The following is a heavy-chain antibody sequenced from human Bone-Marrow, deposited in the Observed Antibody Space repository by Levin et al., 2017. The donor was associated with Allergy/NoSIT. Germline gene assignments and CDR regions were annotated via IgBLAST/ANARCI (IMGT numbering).Heavy chain of an antibody. D-gene: IGHD1-26*01. J-gene: IGHJ4*02. Sequence: QTLSLTRTFSGFSLRTNGVGVGWIRQPPGKALEWLASIYWDHDKRYRSSLENRPTIAKDTSKNQVVLTMTNMDPVDTATFYCVHRLLGGTQIDHWGQGTLVTVSS. CDR1: GFSLRTNGVG. CDR2: IYWDHDK. V-gene: IGHV2-5*02. CDR3: VHRLLGGTQIDH.